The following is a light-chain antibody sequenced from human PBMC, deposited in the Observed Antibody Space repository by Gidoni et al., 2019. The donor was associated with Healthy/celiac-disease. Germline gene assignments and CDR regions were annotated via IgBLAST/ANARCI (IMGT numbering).Light chain of an antibody. CDR1: QIVSSN. J-gene: IGKJ1*01. Sequence: EIVMTQSPATLSVSPGERATLSCRASQIVSSNSAWYQQKPRQAPRLLIYGASTRAAGIPARFSGSGSGTEFTLTISSLQSEDFAVYYCQQYNNWPPWTFGQGTKVEIK. CDR3: QQYNNWPPWT. V-gene: IGKV3-15*01. CDR2: GAS.